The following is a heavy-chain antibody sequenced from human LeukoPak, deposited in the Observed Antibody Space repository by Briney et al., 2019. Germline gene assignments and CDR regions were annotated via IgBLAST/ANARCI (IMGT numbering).Heavy chain of an antibody. CDR2: INSYNGNT. D-gene: IGHD6-19*01. CDR3: ARGSSGWLARDY. V-gene: IGHV1-18*01. J-gene: IGHJ4*02. Sequence: ASVKVSCKASGYTFTSYGISWVRQAPGQGLEWMGWINSYNGNTKYAQKLQGRVTMTKDTSTSTAYMELRSLRSDDTAVYYCARGSSGWLARDYWGQGTLVTVSS. CDR1: GYTFTSYG.